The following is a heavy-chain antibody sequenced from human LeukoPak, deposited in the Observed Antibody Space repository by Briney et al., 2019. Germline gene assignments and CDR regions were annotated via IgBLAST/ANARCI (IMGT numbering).Heavy chain of an antibody. V-gene: IGHV4-59*12. CDR1: RSSINRYY. CDR3: ARLDQLIHGYWYFDV. Sequence: SATLSRTCTGKRSSINRYYSCWIRQPPRKGQARNGYNYYSWRTNYTPSLKSRVTISVDTSKNQFSLKLSSVTAADTAVYYCARLDQLIHGYWYFDVWGRGTLVAVSS. CDR2: NYYSWRT. J-gene: IGHJ2*01. D-gene: IGHD2-2*01.